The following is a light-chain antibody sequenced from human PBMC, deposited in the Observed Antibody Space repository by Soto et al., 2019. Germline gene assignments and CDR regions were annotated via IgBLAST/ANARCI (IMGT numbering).Light chain of an antibody. J-gene: IGKJ1*01. Sequence: EIVLTQSPGTLSLSPGERATLSCRASQSVSSSYLAWYQQKPGQAPRLLIYGASSRATGIPDRFSGSGSGXDXXLTISRLEPEDFAVYYCQQYGSSPWTFGQGTKVEIK. CDR2: GAS. V-gene: IGKV3-20*01. CDR1: QSVSSSY. CDR3: QQYGSSPWT.